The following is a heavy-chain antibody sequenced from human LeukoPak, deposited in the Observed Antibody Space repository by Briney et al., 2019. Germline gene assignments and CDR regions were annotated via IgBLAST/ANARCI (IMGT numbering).Heavy chain of an antibody. Sequence: SETLSLTCTVSGGSISSSSYYWGWIRQPPGKGLEWIGSMYYSGSTYYNPSLKSRVTISVDTSKNQFSLKLSSVTAGDTAMYYCARSQGEGSSNWYLVGGACDIWGQGTMVTVSS. J-gene: IGHJ3*02. CDR1: GGSISSSSYY. CDR2: MYYSGST. D-gene: IGHD6-13*01. CDR3: ARSQGEGSSNWYLVGGACDI. V-gene: IGHV4-39*01.